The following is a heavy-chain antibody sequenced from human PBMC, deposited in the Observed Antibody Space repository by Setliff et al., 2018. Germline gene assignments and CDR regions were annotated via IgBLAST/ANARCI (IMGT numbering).Heavy chain of an antibody. Sequence: GSLKISCAASGFTFSTYRMHWVRQAPGKGLEWVAVILDDGVKKYHADSVKGRFTISRDNSKNTLYLQMNSLRPVDTAVYYCARTCSGSGCYAGLESWGQGAPVTVSS. CDR1: GFTFSTYR. CDR3: ARTCSGSGCYAGLES. J-gene: IGHJ4*02. CDR2: ILDDGVKK. D-gene: IGHD2-15*01. V-gene: IGHV3-30*03.